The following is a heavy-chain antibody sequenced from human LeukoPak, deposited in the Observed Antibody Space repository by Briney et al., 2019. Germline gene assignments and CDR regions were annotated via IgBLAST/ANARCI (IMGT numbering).Heavy chain of an antibody. CDR1: GFTFTNYA. CDR2: ICGRGGSA. CDR3: AKLSTLVTIDY. V-gene: IGHV3-23*01. Sequence: GGSLRLSCAASGFTFTNYAMNWVRQAPGKGLEWVSVICGRGGSAYYADSVKGRFTISRDDSKNTLNLQMNSLSAEDTAVYYCAKLSTLVTIDYWGQGTLVTVSS. D-gene: IGHD1-26*01. J-gene: IGHJ4*02.